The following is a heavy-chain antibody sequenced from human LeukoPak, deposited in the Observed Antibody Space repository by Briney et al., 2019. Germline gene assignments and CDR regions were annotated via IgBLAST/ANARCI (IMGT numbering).Heavy chain of an antibody. CDR3: ARDLWSGYAYYYMDV. J-gene: IGHJ6*03. D-gene: IGHD3-3*01. CDR2: IYTSGNT. V-gene: IGHV4-4*07. Sequence: SETLSLTCSVSGGSISSYYWSWIRQPAGKGLEWIGRIYTSGNTNYNPSLKSRVTMSVDTSKNQFSLKLSSVTAADTAVYYCARDLWSGYAYYYMDVWGKGTTVTVSS. CDR1: GGSISSYY.